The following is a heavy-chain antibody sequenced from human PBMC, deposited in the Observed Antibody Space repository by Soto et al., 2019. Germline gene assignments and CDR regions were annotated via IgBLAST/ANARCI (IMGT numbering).Heavy chain of an antibody. D-gene: IGHD6-19*01. J-gene: IGHJ4*02. CDR2: ALEYNGNR. CDR3: ARDVGAVVSATGFDY. CDR1: GYTFSSYG. V-gene: IGHV1-18*04. Sequence: ASVKVSCKASGYTFSSYGISWVRQAPGQGLEWLGQALEYNGNRNYAQKFQGRVTMTTDTSTSTAYMELRSLGSDDTAVYYCARDVGAVVSATGFDYWGQGTLVTVSS.